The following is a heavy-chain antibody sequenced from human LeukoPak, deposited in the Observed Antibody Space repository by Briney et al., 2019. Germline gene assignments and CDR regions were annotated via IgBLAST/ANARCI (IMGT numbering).Heavy chain of an antibody. CDR1: GFTFSSYG. D-gene: IGHD5-24*01. Sequence: PGRSLRLSCAASGFTFSSYGMHWVRQAPGKGLVWVAVISNDGSKKYYADSVKGRFTISRDNSKNTLYLQMDNLRADDTAVYYCVRGSGGDGYGYWGDYWGQGTLVTVSP. CDR2: ISNDGSKK. V-gene: IGHV3-30*03. J-gene: IGHJ4*02. CDR3: VRGSGGDGYGYWGDY.